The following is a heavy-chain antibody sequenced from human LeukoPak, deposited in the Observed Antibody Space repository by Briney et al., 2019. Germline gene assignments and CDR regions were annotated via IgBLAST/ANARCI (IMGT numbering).Heavy chain of an antibody. D-gene: IGHD6-13*01. CDR1: GFTFSSYS. V-gene: IGHV3-21*01. CDR2: ISSSSSYI. Sequence: PGGSLRLSCAASGFTFSSYSMNWVRQAPGKGLGWVSSISSSSSYIYYADSVKGRFTISRDNAKNSLYLQMNSLRAEDTAVYYCAREPLAAAKIREKRYYFDYWGQGTLVTVSS. CDR3: AREPLAAAKIREKRYYFDY. J-gene: IGHJ4*02.